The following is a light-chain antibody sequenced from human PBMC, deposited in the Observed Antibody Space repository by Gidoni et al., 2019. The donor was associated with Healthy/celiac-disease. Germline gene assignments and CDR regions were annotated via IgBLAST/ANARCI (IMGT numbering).Light chain of an antibody. Sequence: AIRITQSPSSLSASTGDRVTITCQASQGISSYLAWYQQKPGKAPKLLIYAASTLQSGVPSRFSGSGSGTDFTLTISCLQSEDFATYYGQQYYSYPWTFXQXTKVEIK. CDR1: QGISSY. CDR3: QQYYSYPWT. J-gene: IGKJ1*01. V-gene: IGKV1-8*01. CDR2: AAS.